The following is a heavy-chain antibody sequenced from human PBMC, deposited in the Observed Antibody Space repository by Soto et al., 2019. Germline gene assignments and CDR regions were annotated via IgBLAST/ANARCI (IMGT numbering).Heavy chain of an antibody. V-gene: IGHV3-74*01. CDR3: AKLSGLDALDL. CDR2: INSDGSNT. CDR1: GFTFSNYW. J-gene: IGHJ3*01. Sequence: GGSLRLSCAASGFTFSNYWLHWVRQAPGKGLVWVSRINSDGSNTVYADSVKGRFTISRDISKNTVILLMDSLRAEDTAIYYCAKLSGLDALDLWGQGTKVTVSS. D-gene: IGHD1-1*01.